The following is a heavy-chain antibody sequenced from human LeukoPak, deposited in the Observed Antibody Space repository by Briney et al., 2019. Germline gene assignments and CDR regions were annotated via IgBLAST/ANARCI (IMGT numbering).Heavy chain of an antibody. V-gene: IGHV1-69*06. CDR1: GYTFTSYA. J-gene: IGHJ4*02. CDR3: AGGRPRGYCSGGSCYHNFDY. D-gene: IGHD2-15*01. Sequence: SVKVSCKASGYTFTSYAMSWVRQAPGQGLEWMGGIIPIFGTANYAQKFQGRVTITADKSTSTAYMEVSSLRSEDTAVYYCAGGRPRGYCSGGSCYHNFDYWGQGTLVTVSS. CDR2: IIPIFGTA.